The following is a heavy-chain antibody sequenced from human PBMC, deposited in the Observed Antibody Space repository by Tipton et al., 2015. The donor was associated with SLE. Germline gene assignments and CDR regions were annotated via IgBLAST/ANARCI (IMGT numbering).Heavy chain of an antibody. J-gene: IGHJ4*02. CDR3: ARHYWGSDY. Sequence: TLSLTCAVYGGSISAYYWSWIRQPPGKGLEWIGEISHTGSTNFNPSLKSRVAISADTSKRQFSLKLSSVTAADTAVYYCARHYWGSDYWGQGTLVTVSS. D-gene: IGHD3-10*01. CDR1: GGSISAYY. V-gene: IGHV4-34*01. CDR2: ISHTGST.